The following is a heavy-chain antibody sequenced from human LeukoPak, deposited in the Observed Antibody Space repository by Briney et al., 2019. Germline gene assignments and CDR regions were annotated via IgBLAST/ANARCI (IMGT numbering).Heavy chain of an antibody. Sequence: GASVKVSSKASLALVSRYAISWVRQAPGQGLEWMGGVIPIFGTAHYAQTFQARVTINTDESMSSAYMELSSLRPEDTAVYYCARGLDYLGVSAYYYEMAVWGQGTLVTVSS. CDR3: ARGLDYLGVSAYYYEMAV. CDR2: VIPIFGTA. D-gene: IGHD3-22*01. CDR1: LALVSRYA. V-gene: IGHV1-69*05. J-gene: IGHJ4*02.